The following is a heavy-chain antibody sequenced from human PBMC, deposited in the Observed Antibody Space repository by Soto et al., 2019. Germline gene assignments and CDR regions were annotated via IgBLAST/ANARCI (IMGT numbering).Heavy chain of an antibody. CDR3: ARGSKYVYYSRWVDP. J-gene: IGHJ5*02. Sequence: QVQLVQSGAEVKKPGASVKVSCKASGYIFTNYDINWVRQATGQGLEYLGWINPNSGNTGYVQKFKGRVTMTRNTSINAAYMELNSLRSENTALYYCARGSKYVYYSRWVDPWGRGTLGSVSS. CDR1: GYIFTNYD. D-gene: IGHD4-4*01. CDR2: INPNSGNT. V-gene: IGHV1-8*01.